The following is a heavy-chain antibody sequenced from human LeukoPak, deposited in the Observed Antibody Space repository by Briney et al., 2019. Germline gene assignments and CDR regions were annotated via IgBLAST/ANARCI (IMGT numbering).Heavy chain of an antibody. CDR3: ARGEVVYQLLP. Sequence: PSETLSLTCTVSGGSISSYYWSWIRQPPGKGLEWIGYIYYSGSTNYNPSLKSRVTISVDTSKNQFSLKLSSVTAADTAVYYCARGEVVYQLLPWGQGTLVTVSS. CDR1: GGSISSYY. CDR2: IYYSGST. J-gene: IGHJ5*02. D-gene: IGHD2-2*01. V-gene: IGHV4-59*01.